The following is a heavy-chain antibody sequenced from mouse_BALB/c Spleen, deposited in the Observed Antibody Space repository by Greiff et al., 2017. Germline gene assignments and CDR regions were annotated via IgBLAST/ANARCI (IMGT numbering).Heavy chain of an antibody. CDR1: GFTFSDYG. Sequence: EVKLQESGGGLVQPGGSLKLSCAASGFTFSDYGMAWVRQAPGKGLEWVAFISNLAYSIYYADTVTGRFTISRENAKNTLYLEMSSLRSEDTAMYYCARDKDGSMDYWGQGTSVTVSS. V-gene: IGHV5-15*02. D-gene: IGHD2-3*01. CDR3: ARDKDGSMDY. CDR2: ISNLAYSI. J-gene: IGHJ4*01.